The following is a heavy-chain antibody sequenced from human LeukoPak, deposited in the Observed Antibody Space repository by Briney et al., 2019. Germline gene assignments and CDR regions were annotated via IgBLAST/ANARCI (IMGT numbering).Heavy chain of an antibody. CDR2: INPNDGDT. CDR3: ARANFLYCSSSTCLFDY. CDR1: GYTFTDYY. D-gene: IGHD2-2*01. V-gene: IGHV1-2*02. Sequence: ASVKVSCKASGYTFTDYYMRWVRQAPGQGFEWMGWINPNDGDTNYAQKFQGRVTMTRDTSISTAHMEVSRLRSDDTAVYYCARANFLYCSSSTCLFDYWGQGTLVTVSS. J-gene: IGHJ4*02.